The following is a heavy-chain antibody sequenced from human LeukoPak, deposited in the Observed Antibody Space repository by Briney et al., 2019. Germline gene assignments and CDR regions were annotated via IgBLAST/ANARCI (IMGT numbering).Heavy chain of an antibody. CDR3: AKDQEAVSRGNSFDY. J-gene: IGHJ4*02. CDR1: GFTFSSYA. CDR2: ISGSGGST. V-gene: IGHV3-23*01. D-gene: IGHD4-23*01. Sequence: GGSLRLSCAASGFTFSSYAMSWVRQAPGKGLEWVSAISGSGGSTYYADSVKGRFTISRDNSKNTLYLQMNSLRAEDTAVYYCAKDQEAVSRGNSFDYWGQGTLVTVSS.